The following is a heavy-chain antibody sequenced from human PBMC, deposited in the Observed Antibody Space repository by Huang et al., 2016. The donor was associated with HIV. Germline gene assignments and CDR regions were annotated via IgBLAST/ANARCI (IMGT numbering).Heavy chain of an antibody. D-gene: IGHD4-17*01. J-gene: IGHJ3*02. CDR1: GFTFSNAW. CDR2: IKSKTDGGTT. V-gene: IGHV3-15*01. Sequence: EVQLVESGGGLVKPGGSLRLSCAASGFTFSNAWVSWVRQAPGKGLEWVGRIKSKTDGGTTDYAAPVKGRFTISRDDSKNTLYLQMNTLKTEDTAVYYCTTDRDYGDYVADAFDIWGQGTMVTVSS. CDR3: TTDRDYGDYVADAFDI.